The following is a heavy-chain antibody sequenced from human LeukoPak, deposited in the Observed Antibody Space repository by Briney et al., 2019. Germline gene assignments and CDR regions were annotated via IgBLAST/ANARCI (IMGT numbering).Heavy chain of an antibody. Sequence: ASVKVSCKASGYTFTSYGISWLRQAPGQGLEWMGWISAYNGNTNYAQKLQGRVTMTTDTSTSTAYMELRSLRSDDTAVYYCARDFNGIDIVVVVAATNWFDPWGQGTLVTVSS. CDR3: ARDFNGIDIVVVVAATNWFDP. J-gene: IGHJ5*02. V-gene: IGHV1-18*01. CDR2: ISAYNGNT. CDR1: GYTFTSYG. D-gene: IGHD2-15*01.